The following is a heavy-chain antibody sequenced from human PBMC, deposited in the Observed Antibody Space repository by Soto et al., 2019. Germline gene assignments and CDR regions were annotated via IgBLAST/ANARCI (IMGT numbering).Heavy chain of an antibody. CDR2: IRFDGTDE. V-gene: IGHV3-33*01. D-gene: IGHD2-15*01. CDR1: KSIFTGYG. J-gene: IGHJ4*02. Sequence: PGGSLRLSCAASKSIFTGYGMHWVRQTPGKGLEWVAVIRFDGTDEHYADSVKGRFTISRDNSKNMLYLQMNSLRVEDTALYYCARYGIGVTAFRGSIDYRGQALLGTV. CDR3: ARYGIGVTAFRGSIDY.